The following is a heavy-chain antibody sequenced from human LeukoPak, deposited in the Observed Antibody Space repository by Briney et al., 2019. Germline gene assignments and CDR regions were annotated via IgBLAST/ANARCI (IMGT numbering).Heavy chain of an antibody. CDR1: GFTFSSYT. V-gene: IGHV3-21*01. CDR2: ISSTSSYI. J-gene: IGHJ4*02. CDR3: ARAYSSGWGGIAEDY. D-gene: IGHD6-19*01. Sequence: GGSLRLSCAASGFTFSSYTMNWVRQAPGKGLEWVSSISSTSSYIYYADSVKGRFTISRDNSKNTLYLQMNSLRAEDTAVYYCARAYSSGWGGIAEDYWGQGTLVTVSS.